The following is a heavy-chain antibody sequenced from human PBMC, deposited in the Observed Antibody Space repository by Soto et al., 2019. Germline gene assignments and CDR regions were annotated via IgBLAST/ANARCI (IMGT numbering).Heavy chain of an antibody. CDR1: GYTFTGYY. CDR3: ARGFSVSSSWRDNWFDP. J-gene: IGHJ5*02. D-gene: IGHD6-13*01. Sequence: ASVKGSCKASGYTFTGYYMHWVRQAPGQGLEWMGWINPNSGGTNYAQKFQGRVTMTRDTSISTAYMELSRLRSDDTAVYYCARGFSVSSSWRDNWFDPWGQGTLVTVSS. CDR2: INPNSGGT. V-gene: IGHV1-2*02.